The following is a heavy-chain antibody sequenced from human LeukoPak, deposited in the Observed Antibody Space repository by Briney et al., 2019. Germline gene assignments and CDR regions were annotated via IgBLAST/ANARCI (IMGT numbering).Heavy chain of an antibody. CDR3: VRLFYYDSSGPPS. CDR1: RDSIRSSTYY. Sequence: SETLSLTCSVLRDSIRSSTYYWGWIRQPPGKGLEWIGSIYYSGSTYYNPSLEGRGTMSIDTSNNQFSLKLTSATATDTAVYYCVRLFYYDSSGPPSWSQGTLVTVSS. J-gene: IGHJ5*02. CDR2: IYYSGST. D-gene: IGHD3-22*01. V-gene: IGHV4-39*01.